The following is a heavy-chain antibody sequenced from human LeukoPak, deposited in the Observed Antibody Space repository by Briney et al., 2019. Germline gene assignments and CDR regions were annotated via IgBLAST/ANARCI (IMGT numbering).Heavy chain of an antibody. CDR2: INHSGST. CDR3: ARAVLFAAAGTWYFDL. D-gene: IGHD6-13*01. CDR1: GGSFSGYY. J-gene: IGHJ2*01. Sequence: PSETLSLTCAVYGGSFSGYYWSWIRQPPGKGLEWIGEINHSGSTNYNPSLKSRVTISVDTSKNQFSLKLSSVTAADTAVYYCARAVLFAAAGTWYFDLWGRGTLVTVSS. V-gene: IGHV4-34*01.